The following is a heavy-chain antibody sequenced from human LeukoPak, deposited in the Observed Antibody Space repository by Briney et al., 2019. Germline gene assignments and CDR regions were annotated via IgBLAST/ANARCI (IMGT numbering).Heavy chain of an antibody. CDR1: GFTFSDYY. CDR2: ISSSGSTI. CDR3: ARASGYSSSSAFDY. Sequence: PGGSLRLSCAASGFTFSDYYMSWIRQAPGKGLEWVSYISSSGSTIYYAGSVKGRFTISRDNAKNSLYLQMNSLRAEDTAVYYCARASGYSSSSAFDYWGQGTLVTVSS. V-gene: IGHV3-11*04. J-gene: IGHJ4*02. D-gene: IGHD6-6*01.